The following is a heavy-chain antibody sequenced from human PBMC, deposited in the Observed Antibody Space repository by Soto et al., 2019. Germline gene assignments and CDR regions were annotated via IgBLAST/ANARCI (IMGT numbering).Heavy chain of an antibody. D-gene: IGHD3-10*01. CDR1: GGTFNSYR. J-gene: IGHJ4*02. Sequence: SVKVSCKASGGTFNSYRIRRVLQAHGQALEWTGVITAVYGTVNYAQKFQGRFWITADKSTSTAYTHLRSLRSDDTAVYYCARVRVIRGVIPSNFGLWGRGTPVTVYS. CDR2: ITAVYGTV. CDR3: ARVRVIRGVIPSNFGL. V-gene: IGHV1-69*06.